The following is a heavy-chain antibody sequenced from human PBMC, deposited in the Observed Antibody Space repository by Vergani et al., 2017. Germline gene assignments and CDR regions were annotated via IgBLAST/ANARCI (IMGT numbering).Heavy chain of an antibody. Sequence: EVQLVESGGGLVQPGGSLKLSCAASGFTFSGSAMHWVRQASGKGLEWVGRIRSKANSYAKAYAASVKDRFTISRDDSKNTAYLQMNSLKTEDTAVDYCTTHRVGADYWGLGTLVTVSS. CDR3: TTHRVGADY. V-gene: IGHV3-73*01. J-gene: IGHJ4*02. CDR2: IRSKANSYAK. CDR1: GFTFSGSA. D-gene: IGHD3-16*01.